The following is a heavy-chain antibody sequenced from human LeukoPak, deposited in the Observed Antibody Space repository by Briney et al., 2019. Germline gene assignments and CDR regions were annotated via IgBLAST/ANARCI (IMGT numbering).Heavy chain of an antibody. CDR2: IYYSGST. CDR1: GGSISSYY. D-gene: IGHD2-15*01. J-gene: IGHJ4*02. CDR3: ARDSDCSGDSCYFDY. V-gene: IGHV4-59*01. Sequence: SDTLSLTCTVSGGSISSYYWSWIRQPPVKGLEWIGYIYYSGSTNYNPSLKSRVTISVDTSKNQFSLKLSSVTAADTAVYYCARDSDCSGDSCYFDYWGQGTLVTVSS.